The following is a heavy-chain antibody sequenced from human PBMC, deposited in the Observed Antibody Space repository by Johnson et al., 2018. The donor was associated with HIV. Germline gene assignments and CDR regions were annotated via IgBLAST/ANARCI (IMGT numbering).Heavy chain of an antibody. V-gene: IGHV3-43D*03. J-gene: IGHJ3*02. CDR3: AKDSDTYYYGSGDAFDI. Sequence: VQLVESGGVAVQPGGSLRLSCAASGFSFDDYAMHWVRQAPGKGLECVSLISWDGDNTYYADSLKGRFIISRDNSKKSLYLQMNSLRAEDTALYFCAKDSDTYYYGSGDAFDIWGQGTMVTVSS. CDR1: GFSFDDYA. D-gene: IGHD3-10*01. CDR2: ISWDGDNT.